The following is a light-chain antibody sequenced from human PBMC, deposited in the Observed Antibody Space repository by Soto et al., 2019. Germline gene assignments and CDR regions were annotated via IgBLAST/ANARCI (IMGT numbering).Light chain of an antibody. Sequence: QSVLTQPASVSGSPGQSITISCTGTSSDIGTYNYVSWYQHHPGKAPKLLIYEVSNRPSGVSNRFSGSKSGNTASLTISGLQAEDEADYYCSSYTSSDTLGVFGGGTQLTVL. CDR2: EVS. CDR1: SSDIGTYNY. CDR3: SSYTSSDTLGV. J-gene: IGLJ3*02. V-gene: IGLV2-14*01.